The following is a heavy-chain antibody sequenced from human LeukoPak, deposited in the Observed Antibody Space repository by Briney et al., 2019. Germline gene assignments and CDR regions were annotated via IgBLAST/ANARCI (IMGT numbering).Heavy chain of an antibody. CDR1: GRCFGGYY. CDR3: ARGRYSSSSDYYYYMDV. Sequence: SEIRSRPCDVYGRCFGGYYWSWIRQPPGQGLESIRESNHSGSTNYTPSLKSRVTISVDTSKNQFSLKLSSVTAADTAVYYCARGRYSSSSDYYYYMDVWGKGTTVTVSS. D-gene: IGHD6-6*01. V-gene: IGHV4-34*01. J-gene: IGHJ6*03. CDR2: SNHSGST.